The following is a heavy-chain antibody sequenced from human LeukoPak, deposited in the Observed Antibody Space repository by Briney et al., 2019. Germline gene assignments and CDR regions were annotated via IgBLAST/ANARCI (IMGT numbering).Heavy chain of an antibody. CDR3: ARDSTYYYDSGSSGPHYFDN. V-gene: IGHV3-30*01. CDR2: ISSGGTYE. Sequence: GKSLRLSCAASGFTFSNYAMHWVRQAPGKGLEWVSLISSGGTYEYYADSVKGRFTISRDNSKNTLYLQLNSLRAEDTAVYYCARDSTYYYDSGSSGPHYFDNWGQGTLATVSS. J-gene: IGHJ4*02. CDR1: GFTFSNYA. D-gene: IGHD3-10*01.